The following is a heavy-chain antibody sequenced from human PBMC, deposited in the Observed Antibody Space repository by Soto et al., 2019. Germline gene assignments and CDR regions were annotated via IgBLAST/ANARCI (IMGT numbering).Heavy chain of an antibody. CDR1: GFTFSSYA. V-gene: IGHV3-23*01. J-gene: IGHJ4*02. Sequence: EVQLLESGGGLVQPGGSLRLSCAASGFTFSSYAMSWVRQAPGKGLEWVSAISGSGGSTYYAESVKGRFTISRDNSKNTLYLHMNSMCAEETAVYYCAKPIGPDSSSYYFDCWGKGPLVTVSS. CDR2: ISGSGGST. D-gene: IGHD6-6*01. CDR3: AKPIGPDSSSYYFDC.